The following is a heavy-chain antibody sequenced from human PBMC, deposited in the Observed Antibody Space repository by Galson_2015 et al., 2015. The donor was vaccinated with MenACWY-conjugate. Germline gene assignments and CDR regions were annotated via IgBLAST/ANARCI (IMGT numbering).Heavy chain of an antibody. Sequence: SLRLSCAASGLTFSNYWMHWVRQAPGKGLVWVSGIKRDGISTYYADSVKGRFTTSRDNARSTLLLQMNSLRAEDTGVYYCVAELASGYWGQGTLVTVSS. CDR2: IKRDGIST. D-gene: IGHD6-13*01. CDR1: GLTFSNYW. CDR3: VAELASGY. V-gene: IGHV3-74*01. J-gene: IGHJ4*02.